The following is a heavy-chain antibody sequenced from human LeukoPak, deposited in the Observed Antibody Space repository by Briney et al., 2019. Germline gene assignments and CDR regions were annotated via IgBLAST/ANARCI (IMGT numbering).Heavy chain of an antibody. J-gene: IGHJ4*02. CDR1: GYTFTGYY. CDR3: ARDGKQWLVRAHFGY. CDR2: INPNSGGT. D-gene: IGHD6-19*01. Sequence: ASVKVSCKASGYTFTGYYMHWVRQAPGQGLEWMGWINPNSGGTNYAQKFQGRVTMTRDTSISTAYMELSRLRSDDTAVYYCARDGKQWLVRAHFGYWGQGTLVTVSS. V-gene: IGHV1-2*02.